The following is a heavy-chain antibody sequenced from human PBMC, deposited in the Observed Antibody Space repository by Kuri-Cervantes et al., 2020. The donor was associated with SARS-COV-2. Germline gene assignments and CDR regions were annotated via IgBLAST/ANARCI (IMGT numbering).Heavy chain of an antibody. CDR3: ARGEVEVRGVSLFDY. CDR2: IYYSGSP. D-gene: IGHD3-10*01. V-gene: IGHV4-59*01. CDR1: GYSISRRYY. Sequence: TLSLTCPISGYSISRRYYWGWIRQPPGKGLDWIGYIYYSGSPNSHPSLKSQVTISVATSKNQFSLKLSHVTAANTAVYYCARGEVEVRGVSLFDYWGQGTLVTVSS. J-gene: IGHJ4*02.